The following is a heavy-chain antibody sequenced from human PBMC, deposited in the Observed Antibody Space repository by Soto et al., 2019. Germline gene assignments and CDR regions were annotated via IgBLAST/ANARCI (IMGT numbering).Heavy chain of an antibody. CDR2: IWYDGSNK. CDR3: AREGYSLGYCSGGSCPDDAFDI. V-gene: IGHV3-33*01. CDR1: GFTFSSYG. Sequence: GGSLRLSCAASGFTFSSYGMHWVRQAPGKGLEWVAVIWYDGSNKYYADSVKGRFTISRDNSKNTLYLQMNSLRAEDTAVYYCAREGYSLGYCSGGSCPDDAFDIWGQGTMVTVSS. J-gene: IGHJ3*02. D-gene: IGHD2-15*01.